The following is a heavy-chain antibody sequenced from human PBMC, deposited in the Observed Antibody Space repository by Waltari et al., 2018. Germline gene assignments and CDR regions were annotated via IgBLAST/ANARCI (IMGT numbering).Heavy chain of an antibody. D-gene: IGHD3-3*01. J-gene: IGHJ5*02. Sequence: QLQLQESGPGLVKPSETLSLTCTVSGGSISSGSYYWGWIRQPPGKGLESIGYISYSGTTNYNLALKGRVTMSVDTARDQYSLSLRSVAAADTAVYYCARYYGNGEGWLDPWGQGTLVTVSS. CDR3: ARYYGNGEGWLDP. CDR1: GGSISSGSYY. CDR2: ISYSGTT. V-gene: IGHV4-39*07.